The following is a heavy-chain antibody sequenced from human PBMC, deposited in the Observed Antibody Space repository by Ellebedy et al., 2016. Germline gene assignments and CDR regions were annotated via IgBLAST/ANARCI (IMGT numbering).Heavy chain of an antibody. CDR1: GFTFSSFA. Sequence: GESLKISCAASGFTFSSFAMSWVRQAPGKGLEWVSTISSGGTTNYADSVRGRFTISRDSSKDTLYLEMDSLRADDTAIYYCAKCRHINGCLLDYWGQGTLVTVSS. D-gene: IGHD6-19*01. J-gene: IGHJ4*02. CDR2: ISSGGTT. CDR3: AKCRHINGCLLDY. V-gene: IGHV3-23*01.